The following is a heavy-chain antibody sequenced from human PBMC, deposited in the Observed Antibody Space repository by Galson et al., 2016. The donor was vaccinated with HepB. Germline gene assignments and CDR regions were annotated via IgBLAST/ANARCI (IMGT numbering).Heavy chain of an antibody. V-gene: IGHV3-21*01. CDR1: GFTFSRYI. J-gene: IGHJ3*02. D-gene: IGHD2/OR15-2a*01. Sequence: SLRLSCAASGFTFSRYIMSWVRRAPGKGLEWVSSISSTCKYQSYADSVRGRFIISRDTAKTSLDLQMNSLRAEDSAIYYCARVSFFRAFDIWGQGTMATVSS. CDR2: ISSTCKYQ. CDR3: ARVSFFRAFDI.